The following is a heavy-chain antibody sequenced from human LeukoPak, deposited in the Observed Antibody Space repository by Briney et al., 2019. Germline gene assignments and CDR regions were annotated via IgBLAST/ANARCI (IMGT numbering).Heavy chain of an antibody. CDR1: GYSFSVYY. Sequence: GASVKVSFKASGYSFSVYYMNWVRQAPGQGLEWMGWINPNSGGTNYAQRFQGRVTMTRDMAISTEYMELSRLRYGDTAVYECGRMHGYSGYDYASGDAFHIWGQGTMLTVSS. J-gene: IGHJ3*02. CDR2: INPNSGGT. V-gene: IGHV1-2*02. CDR3: GRMHGYSGYDYASGDAFHI. D-gene: IGHD5-12*01.